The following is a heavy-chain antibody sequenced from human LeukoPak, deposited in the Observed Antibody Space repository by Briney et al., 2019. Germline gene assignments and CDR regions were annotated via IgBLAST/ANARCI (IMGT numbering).Heavy chain of an antibody. V-gene: IGHV3-23*01. Sequence: PGGSLRLSCAAYGFTFSNYAMNWVRQAPGKGPEWVSAISSSGGRTFYAASVEGRFTVSRDNSKSTLYLQMSSLRAEDTAVYYCAKIEAAAGGSAFDIWGQGTMVTVSS. D-gene: IGHD6-13*01. CDR1: GFTFSNYA. J-gene: IGHJ3*02. CDR2: ISSSGGRT. CDR3: AKIEAAAGGSAFDI.